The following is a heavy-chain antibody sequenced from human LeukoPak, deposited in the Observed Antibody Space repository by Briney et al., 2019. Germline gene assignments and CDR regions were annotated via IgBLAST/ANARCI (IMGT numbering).Heavy chain of an antibody. CDR2: IYYSGST. Sequence: SETLSLTCTVSGGSISSSSYYWGWIRQPPGKGLEWIGSIYYSGSTYYNPSLKSRVTISVDTSKNQFSLKLSSVTAADTAVYYCARANYYYYMDVWGKGTTVTISS. CDR3: ARANYYYYMDV. CDR1: GGSISSSSYY. J-gene: IGHJ6*03. V-gene: IGHV4-39*01.